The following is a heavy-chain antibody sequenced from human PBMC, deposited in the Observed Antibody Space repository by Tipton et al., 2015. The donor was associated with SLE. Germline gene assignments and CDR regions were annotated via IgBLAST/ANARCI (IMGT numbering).Heavy chain of an antibody. CDR1: GFTFSRHW. Sequence: SLRLSCAASGFTFSRHWMSWVRQAPGKGLEWVANIKQDGSEKYYVDSVKGRFTISRDNAKNSLYLQMNSLRAEDTAVYYCARLGDGNYYDSSGYNYWGQGTLVTVSS. CDR3: ARLGDGNYYDSSGYNY. D-gene: IGHD3-22*01. V-gene: IGHV3-7*01. J-gene: IGHJ4*02. CDR2: IKQDGSEK.